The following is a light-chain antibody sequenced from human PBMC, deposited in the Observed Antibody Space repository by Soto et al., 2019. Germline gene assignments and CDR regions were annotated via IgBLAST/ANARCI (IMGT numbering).Light chain of an antibody. J-gene: IGKJ5*01. CDR1: QSVSSSY. Sequence: EIVLTQSPGTLSLSPGERATLSCRASQSVSSSYLAWYQQKPGQAPRLVIYGASNRATGIPDRFSGSGSGTDFTLTISRLEPEDFVVYYCQQYDSSPITFGQGTRLEIK. CDR3: QQYDSSPIT. V-gene: IGKV3-20*01. CDR2: GAS.